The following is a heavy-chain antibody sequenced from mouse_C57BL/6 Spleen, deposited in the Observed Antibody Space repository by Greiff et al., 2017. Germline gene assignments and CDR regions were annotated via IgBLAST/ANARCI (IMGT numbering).Heavy chain of an antibody. V-gene: IGHV1-15*01. CDR2: IDPETGGT. CDR3: TRKTTVVEDWFAY. J-gene: IGHJ3*01. CDR1: GYTFTDYE. Sequence: QVQLKQSGAELVRPGASVTLSCKASGYTFTDYEMHWVKQTPVHGLEWIGAIDPETGGTAYNQKFKGKAILTADKSSSTAYMELRSLTSEDSAVYYCTRKTTVVEDWFAYWGQGTLVTVSA. D-gene: IGHD1-1*01.